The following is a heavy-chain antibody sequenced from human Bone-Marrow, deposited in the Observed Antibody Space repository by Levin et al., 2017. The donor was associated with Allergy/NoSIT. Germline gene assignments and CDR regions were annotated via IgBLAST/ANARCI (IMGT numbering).Heavy chain of an antibody. V-gene: IGHV2-5*02. D-gene: IGHD3-10*01. CDR2: FYRDDDK. Sequence: SGPTLVKPTQTLTLTCTFSGFSLNSGAVGVGWVRQTPGKALEWLALFYRDDDKRYTSSLRSRLTLTRDTSTNQVVLTMTNMDPVDTGTYYCARHRGPVRGVVLGADFWGQGALVTVSS. CDR3: ARHRGPVRGVVLGADF. CDR1: GFSLNSGAVG. J-gene: IGHJ4*02.